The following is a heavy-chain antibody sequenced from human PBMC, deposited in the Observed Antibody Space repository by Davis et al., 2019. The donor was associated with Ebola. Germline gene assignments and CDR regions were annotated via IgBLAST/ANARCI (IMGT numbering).Heavy chain of an antibody. V-gene: IGHV4-59*12. CDR1: GASISDFD. CDR3: ARGDKVTPVGKRGLRHLDGFDS. Sequence: PSETLSLTCSVSGASISDFDWGWIRQPPGTGLEWIGYMYYSGSTNYKPSLKSRVSMSVDTSNNQFSLRLSSVTAADTAVYYCARGDKVTPVGKRGLRHLDGFDSWGQGTLVTVSS. D-gene: IGHD6-13*01. J-gene: IGHJ4*02. CDR2: MYYSGST.